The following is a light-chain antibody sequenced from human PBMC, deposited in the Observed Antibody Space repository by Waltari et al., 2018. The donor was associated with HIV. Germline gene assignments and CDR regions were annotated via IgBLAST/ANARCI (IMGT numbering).Light chain of an antibody. CDR1: QSVLYSSNNKNY. J-gene: IGKJ4*01. V-gene: IGKV4-1*01. CDR3: QQYYSTPRT. CDR2: WAS. Sequence: DIVMTQSPDSLSVSLGERAAINCKSSQSVLYSSNNKNYIAWYQQKPGQPPKLLFYWASPRAAAVPDRFSGSGSGADFTLTISSLQAEDVAVYYCQQYYSTPRTFGGGTKVEIK.